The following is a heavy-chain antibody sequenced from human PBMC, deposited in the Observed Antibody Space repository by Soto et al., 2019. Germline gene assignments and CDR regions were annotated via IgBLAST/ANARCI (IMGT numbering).Heavy chain of an antibody. V-gene: IGHV4-34*01. CDR1: GGSFSGYY. CDR3: ARLDFWSGYRFDP. D-gene: IGHD3-3*01. Sequence: SETLSLTCAVYGGSFSGYYWSWIRQPPGKGLEWIGEINHSGSTNYNPSLKSRVTISVDTSKNQFSLKLSSVTAADTAVYYCARLDFWSGYRFDPWGQGTLVTVSS. J-gene: IGHJ5*02. CDR2: INHSGST.